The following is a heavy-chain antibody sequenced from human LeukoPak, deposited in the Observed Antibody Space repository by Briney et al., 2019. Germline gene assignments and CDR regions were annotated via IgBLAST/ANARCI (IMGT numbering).Heavy chain of an antibody. J-gene: IGHJ4*02. Sequence: SETLSLTCAVYGGSFSGYYWSWIRQPPGKGLEWIGEINHSGSTNYNPSLKSRVTISVDTSKNQFSLKLSSVTAADTAVYYCARRICRGGSCYSIDYWGQGTLVTVSS. CDR2: INHSGST. V-gene: IGHV4-34*01. D-gene: IGHD2-15*01. CDR1: GGSFSGYY. CDR3: ARRICRGGSCYSIDY.